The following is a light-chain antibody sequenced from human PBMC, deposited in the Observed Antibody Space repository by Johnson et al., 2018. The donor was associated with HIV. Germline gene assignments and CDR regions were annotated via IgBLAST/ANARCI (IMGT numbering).Light chain of an antibody. Sequence: QSVLTQPPSVSAAPGQKVTLSRSGSSSNIGINYVSWYHQEFPGAAPKLLIYEINIRPSGLPDRFSAPKYGPSTTLAITRLTPGDEADYYCGTWDSSLGTYGFGTGAKVTVL. CDR1: SSNIGINY. CDR3: GTWDSSLGTYG. V-gene: IGLV1-51*02. J-gene: IGLJ1*01. CDR2: EIN.